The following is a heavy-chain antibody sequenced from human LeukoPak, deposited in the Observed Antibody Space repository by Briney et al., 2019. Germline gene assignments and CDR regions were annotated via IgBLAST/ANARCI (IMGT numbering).Heavy chain of an antibody. V-gene: IGHV3-15*01. CDR1: GFTVSNAW. Sequence: PGGSLRLSCAASGFTVSNAWMSWVRQAPGKGLEWVGRIKSKTAGGTTDYAAPVKGRFTISRDDSKNTLFLQMNSLKPEDTAVYFCTTGRVISYCGGDCYWFDPWGQGTLVTVSS. CDR2: IKSKTAGGTT. J-gene: IGHJ5*02. CDR3: TTGRVISYCGGDCYWFDP. D-gene: IGHD2-21*02.